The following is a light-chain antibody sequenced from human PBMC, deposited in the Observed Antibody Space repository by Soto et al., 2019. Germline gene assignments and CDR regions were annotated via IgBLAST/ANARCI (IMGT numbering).Light chain of an antibody. V-gene: IGKV3-20*01. CDR1: QNVISNY. CDR2: GAS. J-gene: IGKJ4*01. CDR3: QQYGSSPLS. Sequence: EIKLTQSPGTLSLSPGERATLSCRASQNVISNYLAWYQVKPGQAPRLFIYGASSRATGIPDRFTGSGSGSDFTLTITNLEPEDFAMYYCQQYGSSPLSFGGGTKVEI.